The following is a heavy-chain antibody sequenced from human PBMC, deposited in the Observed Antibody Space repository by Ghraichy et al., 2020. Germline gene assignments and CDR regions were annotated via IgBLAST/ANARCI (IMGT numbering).Heavy chain of an antibody. Sequence: LSLTCAASGFTFDDYSMHWVRQAPGKGLEWVSGISWNSGSIGYADSVKGRFTISRDNAKNSLYLQMNSLRAEDTALYYCAKDYGSGSYLFNWFDPWGQGTLVTVSS. V-gene: IGHV3-9*01. CDR3: AKDYGSGSYLFNWFDP. CDR2: ISWNSGSI. D-gene: IGHD3-10*01. J-gene: IGHJ5*02. CDR1: GFTFDDYS.